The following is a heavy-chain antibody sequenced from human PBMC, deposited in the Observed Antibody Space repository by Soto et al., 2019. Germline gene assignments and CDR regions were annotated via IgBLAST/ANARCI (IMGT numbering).Heavy chain of an antibody. J-gene: IGHJ5*02. Sequence: QEQLVESGGGVVQSGRSLRLSCAASGFTFSSYRMYWVRQAPGKGLAWVAHISYDGSDYSYPDSVKGRFTISRDNSKNTLYLQMNSLRAEDTAVYYCARPRDGVNGCWFDPWGQGTLVTVAS. V-gene: IGHV3-30-3*01. CDR3: ARPRDGVNGCWFDP. CDR2: ISYDGSDY. CDR1: GFTFSSYR. D-gene: IGHD3-10*01.